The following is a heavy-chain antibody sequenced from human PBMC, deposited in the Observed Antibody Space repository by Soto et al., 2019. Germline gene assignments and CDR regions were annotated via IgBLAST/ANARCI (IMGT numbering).Heavy chain of an antibody. J-gene: IGHJ4*02. CDR3: GTGSSWTTVES. D-gene: IGHD6-13*01. Sequence: QVQLVQSGAEVKKPGSSVKVSCKASGGTLSRSAISWVRQAPGQGREWMGGIIPIFGPAIYAQKFRGRVRIIADESTRTAYMEMSGLRSEDTAVYYCGTGSSWTTVESWGQGTLVTVSS. CDR1: GGTLSRSA. CDR2: IIPIFGPA. V-gene: IGHV1-69*01.